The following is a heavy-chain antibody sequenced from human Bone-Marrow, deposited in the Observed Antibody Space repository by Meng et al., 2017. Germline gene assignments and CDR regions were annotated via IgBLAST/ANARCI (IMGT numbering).Heavy chain of an antibody. CDR1: GGSISGGTYY. J-gene: IGHJ3*02. D-gene: IGHD6-13*01. V-gene: IGHV4-61*09. CDR3: ARVPLSSTYPPFDK. CDR2: IYTSGST. Sequence: SETLSLSCTVSGGSISGGTYYWSWIRQPAGKGLEWIGHIYTSGSTDYNPSLKSRVTISLDTSKNQFSLKLSSVTAADTAIYYCARVPLSSTYPPFDKWGQGTMVTVSS.